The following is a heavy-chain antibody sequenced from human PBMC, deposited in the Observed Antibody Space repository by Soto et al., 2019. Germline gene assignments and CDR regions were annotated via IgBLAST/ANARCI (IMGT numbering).Heavy chain of an antibody. Sequence: EVQLVESGGDLVQPGGSLRLSCAASGFTFSAYYMDWVRQAPGKGLEWVGLIRSKAESYTTEYAASVRGRFTISRDDSKNLLFLQMNSLTTEDTAVYYCCDCGHTNLDWWGRGTLVTVSS. V-gene: IGHV3-72*01. CDR3: CDCGHTNLDW. CDR1: GFTFSAYY. CDR2: IRSKAESYTT. D-gene: IGHD2-21*01. J-gene: IGHJ4*02.